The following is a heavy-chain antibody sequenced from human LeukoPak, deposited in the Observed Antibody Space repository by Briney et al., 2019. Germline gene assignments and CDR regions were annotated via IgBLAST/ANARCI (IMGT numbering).Heavy chain of an antibody. CDR3: AEGGQWLRV. D-gene: IGHD6-19*01. J-gene: IGHJ4*02. CDR2: ICNSGST. V-gene: IGHV4-4*07. Sequence: PSETLSLTCTVSGGSISNYCWSCLRQPAGKGLEWIGRICNSGSTNYNPSLKSRVTVSVDASKNQFSLKLTSVTAADTAVYYCAEGGQWLRVWGQGTLVTVSS. CDR1: GGSISNYC.